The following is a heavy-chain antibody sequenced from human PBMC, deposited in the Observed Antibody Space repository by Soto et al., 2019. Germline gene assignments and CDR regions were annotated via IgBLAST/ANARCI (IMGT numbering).Heavy chain of an antibody. CDR3: ARGGRIVDTGIGYYYYHAMDV. V-gene: IGHV1-46*01. D-gene: IGHD5-18*01. CDR2: FNPTGDTA. CDR1: QYTFTSYY. Sequence: ASVKVSCKPSQYTFTSYYIHWVRQAPGQGLEWMGIFNPTGDTASYAQKLQGRVTMTRDTSTGTAYMELGSLRSEDTAVYYCARGGRIVDTGIGYYYYHAMDVWGQGTTVTVSS. J-gene: IGHJ6*02.